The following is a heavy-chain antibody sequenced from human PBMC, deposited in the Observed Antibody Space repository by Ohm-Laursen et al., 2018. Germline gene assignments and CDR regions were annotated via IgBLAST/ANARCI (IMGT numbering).Heavy chain of an antibody. CDR1: GGSVSSSSHY. CDR3: ARNLFDP. V-gene: IGHV4-61*01. CDR2: IYFSGST. Sequence: GTLSLTCTVSGGSVSSSSHYWSWIRQPPGKGLEWIGYIYFSGSTNYNPSLKSRVTISVDTSKNQFSLRLNSVTAADTAVYYCARNLFDPWGQGTLVTVSS. J-gene: IGHJ5*02.